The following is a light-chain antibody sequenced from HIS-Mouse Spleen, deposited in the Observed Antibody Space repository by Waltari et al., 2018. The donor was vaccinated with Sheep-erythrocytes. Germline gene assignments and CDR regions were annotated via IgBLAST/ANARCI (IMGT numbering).Light chain of an antibody. CDR2: EVS. Sequence: QSALTQPPSASGSPGQSVTISCTGTSSDAGGYNYFSRYQQHPGKAPKLMIYEVSKRPSGVPDRFSGSKSGNTASLTVSGLQAEDEADYYCSSYAGSNNWVFGGGTKLTVL. CDR1: SSDAGGYNY. CDR3: SSYAGSNNWV. J-gene: IGLJ3*02. V-gene: IGLV2-8*01.